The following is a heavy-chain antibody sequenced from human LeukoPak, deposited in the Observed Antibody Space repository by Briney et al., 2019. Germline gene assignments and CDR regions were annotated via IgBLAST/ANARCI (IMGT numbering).Heavy chain of an antibody. J-gene: IGHJ5*02. D-gene: IGHD3-16*02. Sequence: GGSLRLSCAASGFTFSSYWMHWVRQAPGKGLMWVSRINSDGSSTSYADSVKGRFTISRDNAKNTLYLQMNSLRAEDTAVYYCAKGPYDYVWGSYRYGWFDPWGQGTLVTVSS. CDR2: INSDGSST. CDR1: GFTFSSYW. V-gene: IGHV3-74*01. CDR3: AKGPYDYVWGSYRYGWFDP.